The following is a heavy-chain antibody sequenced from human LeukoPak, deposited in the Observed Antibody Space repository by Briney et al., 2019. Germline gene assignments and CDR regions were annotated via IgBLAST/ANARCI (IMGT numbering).Heavy chain of an antibody. Sequence: SETLSLTCTVSGGSISSYYWSWIRQPPGKGLEWIGYIYYSGSTNYNPSLKSRVTISVDTSKNQFSLKLSSVTAADTAVYYCASLFQMTYGDGGGWFDPWGQGTLVTVSS. J-gene: IGHJ5*02. CDR3: ASLFQMTYGDGGGWFDP. D-gene: IGHD4-17*01. V-gene: IGHV4-59*01. CDR2: IYYSGST. CDR1: GGSISSYY.